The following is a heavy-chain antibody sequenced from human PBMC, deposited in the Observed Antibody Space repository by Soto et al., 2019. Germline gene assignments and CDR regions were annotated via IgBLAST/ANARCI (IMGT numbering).Heavy chain of an antibody. CDR1: GFTFSSYG. D-gene: IGHD1-1*01. V-gene: IGHV3-33*01. CDR2: IWYDGSNK. Sequence: GGSLRLSCAASGFTFSSYGMHWVRQAPGKGLEWVAVIWYDGSNKYYADSVKGRFTISSDNSKNTLYLQMNSLRAEDTAVYYCARGGTTGAEDYDAFDIWGQGTMVTVSS. CDR3: ARGGTTGAEDYDAFDI. J-gene: IGHJ3*02.